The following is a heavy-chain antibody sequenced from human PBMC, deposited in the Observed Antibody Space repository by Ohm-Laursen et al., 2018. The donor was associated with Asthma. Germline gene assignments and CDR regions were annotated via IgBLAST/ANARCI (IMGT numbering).Heavy chain of an antibody. CDR1: GFPFSYYY. J-gene: IGHJ3*02. CDR3: ARVTGDYDFDM. V-gene: IGHV3-11*01. CDR2: ISGGGSRI. Sequence: SLRLSCAASGFPFSYYYMSWIRQAPGKGLEWVSYISGGGSRIFYADSVKGRFTISRDNPKNSLFLQMNSLRAEDTAVYYCARVTGDYDFDMWGQGTMVTVSS. D-gene: IGHD4-17*01.